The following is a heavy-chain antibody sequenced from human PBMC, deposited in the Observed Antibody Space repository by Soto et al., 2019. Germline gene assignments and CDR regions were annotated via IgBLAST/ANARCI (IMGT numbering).Heavy chain of an antibody. J-gene: IGHJ4*02. Sequence: QVQLVESGGGVVQPGRSLRLSCAASGFTFSSYGMHWVRQAPGKGLGGVAVISYDGSNKYYADSVKGRFTISRDNSKNTLYLQMNSLRAEDTAVYYCAKDRAGYSSSWYGESFDYWGQGTLVTVSS. CDR3: AKDRAGYSSSWYGESFDY. CDR1: GFTFSSYG. CDR2: ISYDGSNK. V-gene: IGHV3-30*18. D-gene: IGHD6-13*01.